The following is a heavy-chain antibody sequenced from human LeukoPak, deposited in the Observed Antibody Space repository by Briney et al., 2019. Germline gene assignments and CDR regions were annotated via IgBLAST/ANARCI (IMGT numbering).Heavy chain of an antibody. CDR2: ITGGGDTT. J-gene: IGHJ4*02. CDR3: ANQAVGATDY. CDR1: GFTFSSYA. D-gene: IGHD1-26*01. V-gene: IGHV3-23*01. Sequence: GGSLRLSCAASGFTFSSYAMSWVRQAPGTGLEWVSAITGGGDTTHSADSVKGRFDISRDNSKNTLYLQMNSLRAEDTAVYYCANQAVGATDYWGQGTLVTVSS.